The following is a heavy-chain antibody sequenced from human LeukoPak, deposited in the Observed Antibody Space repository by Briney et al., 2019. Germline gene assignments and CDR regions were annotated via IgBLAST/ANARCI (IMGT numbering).Heavy chain of an antibody. CDR2: IYYSGST. Sequence: PSETLSLTCTVSGGSISSSSYYWGRIRQPPGKGLESIGSIYYSGSTYYNPSLKSRVTISVDTSKNQFSLKLSSVTAADTAVYYCARQNRGYCSGGSCYSPRKSFDYWGQGTLVTVSS. D-gene: IGHD2-15*01. CDR3: ARQNRGYCSGGSCYSPRKSFDY. CDR1: GGSISSSSYY. V-gene: IGHV4-39*01. J-gene: IGHJ4*02.